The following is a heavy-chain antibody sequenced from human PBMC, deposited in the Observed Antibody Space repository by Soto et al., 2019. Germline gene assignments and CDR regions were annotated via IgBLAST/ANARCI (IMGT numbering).Heavy chain of an antibody. J-gene: IGHJ4*02. CDR2: ISYDGSNK. D-gene: IGHD6-13*01. CDR1: GFTFSSSG. V-gene: IGHV3-30*18. Sequence: QVQLVESGGGVVQPGRSLRLSCAASGFTFSSSGMHWVRQAPGKGLEWVAVISYDGSNKYYADSVKGRITVSRDNSKNTLYLLLNSLRVEDTAVYYCAKSMTSSWYYFGTWGQGTLVTVSS. CDR3: AKSMTSSWYYFGT.